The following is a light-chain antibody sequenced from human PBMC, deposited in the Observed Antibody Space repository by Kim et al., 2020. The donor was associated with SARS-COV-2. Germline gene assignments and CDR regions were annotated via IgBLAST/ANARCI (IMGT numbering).Light chain of an antibody. CDR1: NSNIGNHY. CDR2: RDD. J-gene: IGLJ3*02. CDR3: AAWDDRLISWV. Sequence: QSVLTQPPSASGTPGQRVTISCSGSNSNIGNHYVYWYQHLPGTAPTLLIYRDDQRPSGVPDRFSGSKSGTSASLAISGLRSEDDADYYCAAWDDRLISWVFGGGTKVTVL. V-gene: IGLV1-47*01.